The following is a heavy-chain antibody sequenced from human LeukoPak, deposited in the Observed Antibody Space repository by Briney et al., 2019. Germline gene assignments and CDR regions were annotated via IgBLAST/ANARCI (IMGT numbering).Heavy chain of an antibody. D-gene: IGHD6-13*01. CDR3: ARRGSWSNWFDP. V-gene: IGHV1-8*01. J-gene: IGHJ5*02. CDR1: GYTFTSYD. CDR2: MNPNSGNT. Sequence: ASVKVSCKASGYTFTSYDINWVRQATGQGLEWMGWMNPNSGNTGYAQKFQGRVTMTRNTSISTAYMELSSLRSEDTAVYYCARRGSWSNWFDPWSQGTLVTVSS.